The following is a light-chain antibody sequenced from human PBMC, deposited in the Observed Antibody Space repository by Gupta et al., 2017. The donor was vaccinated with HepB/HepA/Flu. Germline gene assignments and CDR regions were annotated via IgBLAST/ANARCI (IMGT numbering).Light chain of an antibody. Sequence: EIVLTQSPGTLSLSPGERATLSCRTSQSISNNYLTWYQQKPGQAPRLLIYDATSRATGIPDRFSGSVSGTDFTLTISRLEPEDFAVYYCQQYGSSPPYSFGQGTRLEIK. J-gene: IGKJ2*03. CDR2: DAT. V-gene: IGKV3-20*01. CDR3: QQYGSSPPYS. CDR1: QSISNNY.